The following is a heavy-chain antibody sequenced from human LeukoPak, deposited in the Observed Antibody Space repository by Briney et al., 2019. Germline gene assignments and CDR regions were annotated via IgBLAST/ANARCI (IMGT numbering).Heavy chain of an antibody. Sequence: SETLSLTCTVSGGSISSYYWSWIRQPAGKGLEWIGRIYTSGSTNYNPSLKSRVTMSVDTSKNQFSLKLSSVTAADTAVYYCARGKSDDYVWGSYRKLYYFDYWGQGTLVTVSS. CDR1: GGSISSYY. CDR3: ARGKSDDYVWGSYRKLYYFDY. J-gene: IGHJ4*02. CDR2: IYTSGST. D-gene: IGHD3-16*02. V-gene: IGHV4-4*07.